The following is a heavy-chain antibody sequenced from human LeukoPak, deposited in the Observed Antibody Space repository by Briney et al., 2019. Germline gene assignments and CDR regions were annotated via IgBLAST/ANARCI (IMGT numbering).Heavy chain of an antibody. CDR3: ARAMVGWHYMDV. D-gene: IGHD2-15*01. J-gene: IGHJ6*03. CDR1: GGSFSGYY. Sequence: SETLSLTCAVYGGSFSGYYWSWIRQPPGKGLEWIGEINHSGSTNYNPSLKSRVTISVDTSKNQFSLKLSSVTAADTAVYYCARAMVGWHYMDVWGKGTTVTVSS. CDR2: INHSGST. V-gene: IGHV4-34*01.